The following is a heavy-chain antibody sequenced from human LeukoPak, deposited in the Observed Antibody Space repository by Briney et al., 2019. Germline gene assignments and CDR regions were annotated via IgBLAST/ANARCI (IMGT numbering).Heavy chain of an antibody. J-gene: IGHJ3*02. CDR3: ARDETTPLSMDAFDI. Sequence: SETLSLTCTVSGYSISSGYYWGWIRQPPGKGLEWIGSIYHSGSTYYNPSLKSRVTISVDTSKNQFSLKLSSVTAADTAVYYCARDETTPLSMDAFDIWGQGTMVTVSS. CDR2: IYHSGST. V-gene: IGHV4-38-2*02. CDR1: GYSISSGYY. D-gene: IGHD4-17*01.